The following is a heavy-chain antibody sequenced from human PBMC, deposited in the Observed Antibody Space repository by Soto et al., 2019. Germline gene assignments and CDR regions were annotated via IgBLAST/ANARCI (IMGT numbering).Heavy chain of an antibody. CDR1: GYTFTGYY. CDR2: INPNSGGT. CDR3: ARALATHDYYYGMDV. V-gene: IGHV1-2*02. J-gene: IGHJ6*02. Sequence: ASVKVSCKASGYTFTGYYMHWVRQAPGQGLEWMGWINPNSGGTNYAQKFQGRVTMTRDTSISTAYMGLSRLRSDDTAVYYCARALATHDYYYGMDVWGQGTTVTVSS. D-gene: IGHD3-3*02.